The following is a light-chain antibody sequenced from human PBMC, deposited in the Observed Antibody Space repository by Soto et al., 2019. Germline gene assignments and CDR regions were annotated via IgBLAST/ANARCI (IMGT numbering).Light chain of an antibody. Sequence: SALTQPASVSGSPGQSITISCTGTSSDVSIYNYVSWYQQHPGKAPKLMISEVSNRPSGVSNRFSGAKSGNTASLTISGLQVEDEADYYCCSYTSSTNYVFGAGTKVTVL. V-gene: IGLV2-14*01. CDR1: SSDVSIYNY. CDR2: EVS. CDR3: CSYTSSTNYV. J-gene: IGLJ1*01.